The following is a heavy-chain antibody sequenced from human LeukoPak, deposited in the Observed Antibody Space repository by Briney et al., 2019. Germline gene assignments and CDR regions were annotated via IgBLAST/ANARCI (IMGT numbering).Heavy chain of an antibody. CDR3: AKAATVTDVADGGDFDY. D-gene: IGHD4-17*01. V-gene: IGHV3-9*01. CDR1: GFTFDDYA. Sequence: PGGSLRLSCAASGFTFDDYAMHWVRQAPGKGLEWVSGISWNSGSIGYADSVKGRFTISRDNAKNSLYLQMNSLRAEDTALYYCAKAATVTDVADGGDFDYWGQGTLVTVSS. CDR2: ISWNSGSI. J-gene: IGHJ4*02.